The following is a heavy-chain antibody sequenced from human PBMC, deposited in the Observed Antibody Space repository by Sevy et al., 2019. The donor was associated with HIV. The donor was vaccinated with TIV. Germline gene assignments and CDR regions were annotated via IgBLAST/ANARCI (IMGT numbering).Heavy chain of an antibody. Sequence: GGSLRLCCVVSGFTFSKYPMNWVRQAPGKGLEWVSSISSSSNYMYYGDSVKGRFTSSRDNAKNSLYLQMNSLRADDTAGYYCVRDGGCSSSSCLLYFDYWGQGILVTVSS. CDR2: ISSSSNYM. CDR1: GFTFSKYP. CDR3: VRDGGCSSSSCLLYFDY. D-gene: IGHD2-15*01. J-gene: IGHJ4*02. V-gene: IGHV3-21*01.